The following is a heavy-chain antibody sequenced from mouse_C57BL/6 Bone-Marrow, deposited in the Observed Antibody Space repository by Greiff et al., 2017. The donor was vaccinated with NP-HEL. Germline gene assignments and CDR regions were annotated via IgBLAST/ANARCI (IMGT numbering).Heavy chain of an antibody. CDR3: ARPFFYEGYFDV. CDR1: GFTFSSYA. CDR2: ISDGGSYT. J-gene: IGHJ1*03. D-gene: IGHD1-1*01. Sequence: DVKLVESGGGLVKPGGSLKLSCAASGFTFSSYAMSWVRQTPEKRLEWVATISDGGSYTYYPDNVKGRFTISRDNAKNNLYLQMSHLKSEDTAMYYCARPFFYEGYFDVWGTGTTVTVSS. V-gene: IGHV5-4*03.